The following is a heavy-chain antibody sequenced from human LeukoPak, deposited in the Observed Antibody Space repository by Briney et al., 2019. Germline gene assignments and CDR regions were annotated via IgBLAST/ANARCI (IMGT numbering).Heavy chain of an antibody. J-gene: IGHJ4*02. CDR3: AKDRGSGWLSFDY. CDR2: ISWNSGSI. CDR1: GSTFDDYA. D-gene: IGHD6-19*01. V-gene: IGHV3-9*01. Sequence: PGGSLRLSCAASGSTFDDYAMHWVRQAPGKGLEWVSGISWNSGSIGYADSVKGRFTISRDNAKNSLYLQMNSLRTEDTALYYCAKDRGSGWLSFDYWGQGTLVTVSS.